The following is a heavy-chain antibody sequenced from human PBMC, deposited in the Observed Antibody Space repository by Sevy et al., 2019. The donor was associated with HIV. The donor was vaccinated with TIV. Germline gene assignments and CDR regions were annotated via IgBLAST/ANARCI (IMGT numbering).Heavy chain of an antibody. Sequence: KQSQTLSLTCAISGDSVSTSSATWNWFRQSPSRGLEWLGRTYYMSKWYSDYEVSVKGRVTINPDTSKNQFSLHLESVTPEDTAVYFCARGDELNSYYYGMDVWGQGTTVTVSS. CDR3: ARGDELNSYYYGMDV. CDR2: TYYMSKWYS. CDR1: GDSVSTSSAT. J-gene: IGHJ6*02. D-gene: IGHD1-7*01. V-gene: IGHV6-1*01.